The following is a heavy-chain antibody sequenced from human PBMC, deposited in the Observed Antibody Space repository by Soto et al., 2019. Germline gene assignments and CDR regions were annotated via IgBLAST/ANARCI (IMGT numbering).Heavy chain of an antibody. CDR3: ARERVVCSGGSCYSLGADAFDI. D-gene: IGHD2-15*01. Sequence: SETLSLTCTVSGGSISSYYWSWIRQPPGKGLEWIGYIYYSGSTNYNPSLKSRVTISVDTSKNQFSLKLSSVTAADTAVYYCARERVVCSGGSCYSLGADAFDIWGQGTMVTVSS. CDR1: GGSISSYY. J-gene: IGHJ3*02. V-gene: IGHV4-59*01. CDR2: IYYSGST.